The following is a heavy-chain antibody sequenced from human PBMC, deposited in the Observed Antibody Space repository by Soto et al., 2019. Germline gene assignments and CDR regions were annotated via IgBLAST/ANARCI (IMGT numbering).Heavy chain of an antibody. Sequence: ETLSLTCTVSGGSISSYYWSWIRQPPGKGLEWIGYIYHSGSTYYNPSLKSRVTISVDRSKNQFSLKLSSVTAADTAVYYCAIDRRVAAARLGFDHWGQGTLVTVSS. D-gene: IGHD6-13*01. CDR3: AIDRRVAAARLGFDH. V-gene: IGHV4-59*12. J-gene: IGHJ4*02. CDR2: IYHSGST. CDR1: GGSISSYY.